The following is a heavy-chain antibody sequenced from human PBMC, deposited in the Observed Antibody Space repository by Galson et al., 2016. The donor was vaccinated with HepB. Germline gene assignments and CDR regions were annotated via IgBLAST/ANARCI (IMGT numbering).Heavy chain of an antibody. CDR2: ISGTGNTI. CDR3: VRQTTYYYYMDV. V-gene: IGHV3-48*02. J-gene: IGHJ6*03. D-gene: IGHD1-14*01. CDR1: GFTFSSYT. Sequence: SLRLSCAASGFTFSSYTMNWVRQAPGKGLDWTSKISGTGNTIYYTDSVKGRFTISRDNAESSLYLQMNSLRDEDTAIYYCVRQTTYYYYMDVWGKGTTVIVSS.